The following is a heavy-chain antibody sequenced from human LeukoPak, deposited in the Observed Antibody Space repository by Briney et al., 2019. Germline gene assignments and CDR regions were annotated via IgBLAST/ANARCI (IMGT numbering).Heavy chain of an antibody. Sequence: SETLSLTCAVYGGSFSGYYWSWIRQPPGKGLEWIGEINHSGSTNYNPSLKSRVTISVDTSKNQFSLKLSSVTAADTAVYYCARDLRVGWPPDKPQYYHYYYYMDVWGKGTTVTVSS. CDR2: INHSGST. CDR1: GGSFSGYY. D-gene: IGHD1-26*01. V-gene: IGHV4-34*01. CDR3: ARDLRVGWPPDKPQYYHYYYYMDV. J-gene: IGHJ6*03.